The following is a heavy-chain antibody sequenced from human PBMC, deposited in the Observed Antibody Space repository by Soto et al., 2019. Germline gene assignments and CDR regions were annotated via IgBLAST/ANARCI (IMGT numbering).Heavy chain of an antibody. D-gene: IGHD3-10*01. Sequence: GGSLRLSCAASGFTFSSYGMHWVRQAPGKGLEWVSAISGGAGDTYYADSVKGRFTISRDNSKNTLYLQMKSLRAEDTAIYYCAKSSRITLVRGVTDYWGQGTLVTVSS. CDR3: AKSSRITLVRGVTDY. CDR1: GFTFSSYG. V-gene: IGHV3-23*01. J-gene: IGHJ4*02. CDR2: ISGGAGDT.